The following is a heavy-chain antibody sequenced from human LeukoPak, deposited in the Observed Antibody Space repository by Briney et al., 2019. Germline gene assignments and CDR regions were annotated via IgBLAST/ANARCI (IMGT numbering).Heavy chain of an antibody. Sequence: PSETLSLTCAVSSGSISSGGYSWSWIRQPPGKGLEWIGYIYHSGSTYYNPSLKSRVTISVDTSKNQFSLKLSSVTAADTAVYYCARDTRGSSTVTTGYAFGIWGQGTMVTVSS. V-gene: IGHV4-30-2*01. CDR3: ARDTRGSSTVTTGYAFGI. CDR1: SGSISSGGYS. CDR2: IYHSGST. D-gene: IGHD4-17*01. J-gene: IGHJ3*02.